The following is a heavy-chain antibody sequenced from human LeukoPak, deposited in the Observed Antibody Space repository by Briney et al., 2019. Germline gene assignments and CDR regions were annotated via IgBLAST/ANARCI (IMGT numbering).Heavy chain of an antibody. J-gene: IGHJ6*03. Sequence: GGSLRLSCAASGFTFSRYWMHWVRQAPGKGLEWVSYISSSGSTIYYADSVKGRFTISRDNAKNSLYLQMNSLRAEDTAVYYCARTGTNYYYYYMDVWGKGTTVTVSS. V-gene: IGHV3-48*04. CDR2: ISSSGSTI. CDR1: GFTFSRYW. D-gene: IGHD3-10*01. CDR3: ARTGTNYYYYYMDV.